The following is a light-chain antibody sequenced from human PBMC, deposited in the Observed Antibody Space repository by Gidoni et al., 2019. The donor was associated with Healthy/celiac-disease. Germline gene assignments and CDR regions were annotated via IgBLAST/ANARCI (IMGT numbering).Light chain of an antibody. CDR1: QSVRSY. V-gene: IGKV3-11*01. CDR2: DAA. CDR3: HQRSNWPGYT. Sequence: EIVLTQSPATLSLSPGERATLSCRASQSVRSYLAWYQQKPGQAPRLLLYDAANRATGIPARFRGRGSGPDFTLTISSLYPEDFAVYYCHQRSNWPGYTFGQGTKLEIK. J-gene: IGKJ2*01.